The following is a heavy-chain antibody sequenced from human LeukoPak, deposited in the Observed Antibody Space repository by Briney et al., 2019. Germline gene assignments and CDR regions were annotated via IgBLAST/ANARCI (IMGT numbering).Heavy chain of an antibody. CDR3: AKVGGGPTIAVAGSFDY. J-gene: IGHJ4*02. D-gene: IGHD6-19*01. CDR1: GFTFSSYA. Sequence: GGSLRLSCAASGFTFSSYAMSWVRQAPGKGLEWVSAISGSGGSTYYADSVEGRFTISRDNSKNTLYLQMNSLRAEDTAVYYCAKVGGGPTIAVAGSFDYWGQGTLVTVSS. V-gene: IGHV3-23*01. CDR2: ISGSGGST.